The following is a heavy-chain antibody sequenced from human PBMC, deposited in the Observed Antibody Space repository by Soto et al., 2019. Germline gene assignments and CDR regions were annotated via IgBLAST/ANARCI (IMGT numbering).Heavy chain of an antibody. CDR2: INPSGGST. CDR3: ARDFHSLAEAYDY. V-gene: IGHV1-46*01. CDR1: GYTFTSYY. Sequence: ASVKLCCKASGYTFTSYYMHWVRQAPGQGLEWMGIINPSGGSTSYAQKFQGRVTMTRDTSTSTVYMELSSLRSEDTAVYYCARDFHSLAEAYDYWGQGSLVTVSA. D-gene: IGHD6-19*01. J-gene: IGHJ1*01.